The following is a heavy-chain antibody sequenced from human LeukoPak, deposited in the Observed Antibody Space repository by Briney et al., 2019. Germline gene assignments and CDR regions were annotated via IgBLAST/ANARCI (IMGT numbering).Heavy chain of an antibody. D-gene: IGHD6-13*01. CDR1: GFTFGDYA. CDR2: IRSKVYGGTT. Sequence: GGSLRLSCTASGFTFGDYAMSWFRQAPGKGLEWVGFIRSKVYGGTTEYAASVKGRFTISRDDSKSIAYLQMNSLKTEDTAVYYCTRNGSSWYPRAENWFGPWGQGTLVTVSS. CDR3: TRNGSSWYPRAENWFGP. V-gene: IGHV3-49*03. J-gene: IGHJ5*02.